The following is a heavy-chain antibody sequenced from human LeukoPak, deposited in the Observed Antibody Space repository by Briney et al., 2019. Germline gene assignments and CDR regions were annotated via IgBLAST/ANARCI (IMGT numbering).Heavy chain of an antibody. D-gene: IGHD2-2*01. CDR2: IKSKTDGGTT. CDR1: GFTFSNAW. CDR3: TTEPPPYCSSTSCPYGY. J-gene: IGHJ4*02. V-gene: IGHV3-15*01. Sequence: GGSLRLSCAASGFTFSNAWTSWVRQAPGKGLEWVGRIKSKTDGGTTDYAAPVKGRFTISRDDSKNTLYLQMNSLKTEDTAVYYCTTEPPPYCSSTSCPYGYWGQGTLVTVSS.